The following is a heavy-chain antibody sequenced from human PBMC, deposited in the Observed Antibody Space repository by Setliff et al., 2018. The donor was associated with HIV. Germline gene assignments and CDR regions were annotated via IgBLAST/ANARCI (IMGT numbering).Heavy chain of an antibody. Sequence: ASVKVSCKASGYTFSDYYLHWVRQASGQGLEWMGWINIANGKTQYSQKFRGRVTFTRDISANTAYLDLNSLKSEDSALYYCARDLSYTANWEFDFWGQGTLVTVSS. J-gene: IGHJ4*02. CDR2: INIANGKT. D-gene: IGHD3-16*01. V-gene: IGHV1-3*04. CDR3: ARDLSYTANWEFDF. CDR1: GYTFSDYY.